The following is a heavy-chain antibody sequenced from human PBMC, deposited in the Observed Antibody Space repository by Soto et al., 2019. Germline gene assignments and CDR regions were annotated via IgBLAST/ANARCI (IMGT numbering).Heavy chain of an antibody. Sequence: QVQLQESGPGLVRPSQTLSLTCTVSGGSISSEYYHWTWIRQAPGKGLEWIGYLHYSGSVHYNPSLQSRLTMSVATSKNLFSLKLSSVTAADTAVYFCAREDAGGDRDYYGLDVWGQGTTVTVSS. CDR3: AREDAGGDRDYYGLDV. CDR2: LHYSGSV. D-gene: IGHD2-21*02. J-gene: IGHJ6*02. V-gene: IGHV4-30-4*01. CDR1: GGSISSEYYH.